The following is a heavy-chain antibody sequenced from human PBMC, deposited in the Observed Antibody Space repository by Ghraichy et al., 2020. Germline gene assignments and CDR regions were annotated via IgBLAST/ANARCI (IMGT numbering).Heavy chain of an antibody. CDR3: VRSNGYLDY. Sequence: GWSLRLSCAASGFTFGSSWMHWVRQAPGKGLVWVSHISSDERTTNYADSVKGRFTISRDNAKNTLYLQMNSLRAEDTALYYCVRSNGYLDYWGQGTLVTVSS. V-gene: IGHV3-74*01. J-gene: IGHJ4*02. CDR1: GFTFGSSW. D-gene: IGHD3-22*01. CDR2: ISSDERTT.